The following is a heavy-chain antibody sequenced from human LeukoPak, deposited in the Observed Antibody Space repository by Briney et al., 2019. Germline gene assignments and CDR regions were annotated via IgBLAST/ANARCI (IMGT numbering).Heavy chain of an antibody. D-gene: IGHD3-9*01. Sequence: PSETLSLTCTVSGGSISSYYWSWIRQPPGKGLEWIGYIYYSGSTNYNPSLKSRVTISVDTSKNQFSLKLSSVTAADTAVYYCARGLGTLRYFDWWRQKSDAFDIWGQGTMVTVSS. V-gene: IGHV4-59*12. J-gene: IGHJ3*02. CDR1: GGSISSYY. CDR3: ARGLGTLRYFDWWRQKSDAFDI. CDR2: IYYSGST.